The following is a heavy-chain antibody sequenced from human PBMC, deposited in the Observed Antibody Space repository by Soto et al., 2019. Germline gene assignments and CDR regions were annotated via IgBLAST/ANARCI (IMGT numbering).Heavy chain of an antibody. CDR1: GFTFSSYG. V-gene: IGHV3-30*18. CDR2: ISYDGSNK. Sequence: PGGSLRLSCAASGFTFSSYGMHWVRQAPGKGLEWVAVISYDGSNKYYADSVKGRFTISRDNSKNTLYLQMNSLRAEDTAVYYCAKDQLIAVAGWGYYYGMDVWGQGTTVTVSS. J-gene: IGHJ6*02. CDR3: AKDQLIAVAGWGYYYGMDV. D-gene: IGHD6-19*01.